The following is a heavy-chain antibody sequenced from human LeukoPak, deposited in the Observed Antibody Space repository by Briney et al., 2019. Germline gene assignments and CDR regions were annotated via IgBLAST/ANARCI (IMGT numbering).Heavy chain of an antibody. V-gene: IGHV3-23*01. CDR2: ISGSGGST. Sequence: PGGSLRLSCAASGFTFSSSAMSWVRQAPGKGLEWVSTISGSGGSTYYADSVKGRFTISRDNSKNTLYLQMNSLRAEDTAVSYCARGFRGIDYWGQGTLVTVSS. CDR3: ARGFRGIDY. CDR1: GFTFSSSA. D-gene: IGHD3-3*01. J-gene: IGHJ4*02.